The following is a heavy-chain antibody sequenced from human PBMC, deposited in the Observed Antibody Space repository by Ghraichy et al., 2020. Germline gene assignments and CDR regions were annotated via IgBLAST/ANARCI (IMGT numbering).Heavy chain of an antibody. J-gene: IGHJ6*02. CDR2: ISSSSSYI. V-gene: IGHV3-21*01. CDR1: GFTFSSYS. D-gene: IGHD2-2*03. Sequence: GGSLRLSCAASGFTFSSYSMNWVRQAPGKGLEWVSSISSSSSYIYYADSVKGRFTISRDNAKNSLYLQMNSLRAEDTAVYYCARDHHGYCSSTSCYGYYYYGMDVWGQGTTVTVSS. CDR3: ARDHHGYCSSTSCYGYYYYGMDV.